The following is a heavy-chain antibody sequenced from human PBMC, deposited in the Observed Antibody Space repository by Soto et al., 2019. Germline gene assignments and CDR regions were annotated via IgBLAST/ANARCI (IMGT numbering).Heavy chain of an antibody. J-gene: IGHJ4*02. D-gene: IGHD5-18*01. Sequence: GGSLRLSCVGSGFSFRSYGMSWVRQAPGEGLERVSLTSGSGDETYYADAVKGRFSISRDNSKNTLFLQMNSLRAADTAVYYCAKHTWGYNYFDFWGQGTLVTVSS. CDR2: TSGSGDET. CDR1: GFSFRSYG. V-gene: IGHV3-23*01. CDR3: AKHTWGYNYFDF.